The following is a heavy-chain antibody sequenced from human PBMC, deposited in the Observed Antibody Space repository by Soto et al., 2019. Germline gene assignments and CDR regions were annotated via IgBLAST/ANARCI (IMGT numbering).Heavy chain of an antibody. Sequence: QVQLVQSGAEVKTPGSSVKVSCKASVGTFSSYAISWVRQAPGQGLEWMGGIIPFFGPANYAQKFQGRVTSSADESRSRAYMELRSWRTEDTAVYYCERDASSWYYFDYWGQGTLVTVCS. CDR2: IIPFFGPA. V-gene: IGHV1-69*12. CDR3: ERDASSWYYFDY. CDR1: VGTFSSYA. J-gene: IGHJ4*02. D-gene: IGHD6-13*01.